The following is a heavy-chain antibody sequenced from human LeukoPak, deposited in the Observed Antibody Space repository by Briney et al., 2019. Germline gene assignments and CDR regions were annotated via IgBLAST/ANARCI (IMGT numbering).Heavy chain of an antibody. Sequence: GRSLRLSCAASEFTFNHYAMSWVRQAPGKGLEWVSSISGGGGSTYYADSVKGRFTISRDNSKNTLFLQMSSLTAGDTAVYYCAKSAYYDSSGFYREYYFDHWGQGTLVTVSS. J-gene: IGHJ4*02. D-gene: IGHD3-22*01. CDR3: AKSAYYDSSGFYREYYFDH. CDR1: EFTFNHYA. V-gene: IGHV3-23*01. CDR2: ISGGGGST.